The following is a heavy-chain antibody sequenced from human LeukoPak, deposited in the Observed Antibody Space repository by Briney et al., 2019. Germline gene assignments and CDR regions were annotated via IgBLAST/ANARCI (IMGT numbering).Heavy chain of an antibody. Sequence: PSETLSLTCAVSTDSITSNWWSWVRQPPGKGLEWIGEVHKSGSTNYYPSLRSRVTISIDKSKNQIALELTSVTAADTAVYYCAKEIVGAPTPGAYWGQGILVTVSS. CDR1: TDSITSNW. J-gene: IGHJ4*02. D-gene: IGHD1-26*01. V-gene: IGHV4-4*02. CDR3: AKEIVGAPTPGAY. CDR2: VHKSGST.